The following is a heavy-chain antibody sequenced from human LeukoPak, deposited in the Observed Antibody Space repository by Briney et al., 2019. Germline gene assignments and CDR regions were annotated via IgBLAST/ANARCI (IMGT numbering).Heavy chain of an antibody. D-gene: IGHD5-12*01. V-gene: IGHV3-23*01. CDR3: ARDLRGYSYYYGMDV. J-gene: IGHJ6*02. CDR2: ISGSGGST. Sequence: GGSLRLSCEASGFTFSSSSMSWVRQAPGKGLEWVSGISGSGGSTSYAQKFQGRVTMTRDTSTSTVYMELSSLRSEDTAVYYCARDLRGYSYYYGMDVWGQGTTVTVSS. CDR1: GFTFSSSS.